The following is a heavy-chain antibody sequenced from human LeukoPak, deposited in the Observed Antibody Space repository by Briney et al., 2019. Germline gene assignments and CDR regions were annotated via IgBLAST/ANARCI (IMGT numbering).Heavy chain of an antibody. V-gene: IGHV1-46*01. Sequence: AAVKVSCKASGCTFITYFMHWVRQAPGQGLEGMGIINPRFDRTDYAQKFQGRVTMTRDTSTRTVYMELSSLTYEDTAVYYRVRDFDGHWTFDYWGQGTLVTVSS. J-gene: IGHJ4*02. CDR1: GCTFITYF. CDR2: INPRFDRT. CDR3: VRDFDGHWTFDY. D-gene: IGHD3-9*01.